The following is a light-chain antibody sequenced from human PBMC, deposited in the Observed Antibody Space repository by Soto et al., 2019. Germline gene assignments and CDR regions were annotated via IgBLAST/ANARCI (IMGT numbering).Light chain of an antibody. V-gene: IGKV4-1*01. CDR3: QQYHTTSFT. CDR2: WAS. J-gene: IGKJ1*01. Sequence: DIVIIYSPDSQGMSMTERATMNCEYNQNILYKSKNKNYLAWYQQKPGQHPKLLIYWASTRESGVPPRMSGSGSGTDFTITINGLQPEDVAVYFCQQYHTTSFTFGHGTKVDIK. CDR1: QNILYKSKNKNY.